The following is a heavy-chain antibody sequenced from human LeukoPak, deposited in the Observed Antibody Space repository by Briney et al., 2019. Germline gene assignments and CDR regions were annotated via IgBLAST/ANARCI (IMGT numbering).Heavy chain of an antibody. CDR2: IRSKPQGYAT. J-gene: IGHJ4*02. Sequence: GGSLRLSCAASGFTFSDSAIHWVRQASGKGLEWVGRIRSKPQGYATAYDESLKGRFTISRDDSKNTAYLQMSSLKIEDTAVYYCTRVGPSTVVDYWGQGTQVTVSS. CDR1: GFTFSDSA. V-gene: IGHV3-73*01. CDR3: TRVGPSTVVDY. D-gene: IGHD1-26*01.